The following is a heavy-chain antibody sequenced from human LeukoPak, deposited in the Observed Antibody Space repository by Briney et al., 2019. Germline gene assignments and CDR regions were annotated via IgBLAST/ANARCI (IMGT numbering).Heavy chain of an antibody. CDR1: GGSISSSTYY. D-gene: IGHD1-1*01. CDR2: INFSGNT. J-gene: IGHJ4*02. CDR3: ARDGPWKSDC. V-gene: IGHV4-39*07. Sequence: SETLSLTCAVSGGSISSSTYYWGWIRQPPGKGLEWVASINFSGNTYYSPSLKSRVTMSVDTSKNQFSLKLTSVTAADTAVYYCARDGPWKSDCWGQGTLVTVSS.